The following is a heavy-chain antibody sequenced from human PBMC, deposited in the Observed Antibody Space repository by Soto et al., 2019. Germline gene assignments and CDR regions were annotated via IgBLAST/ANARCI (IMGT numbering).Heavy chain of an antibody. V-gene: IGHV1-69*01. CDR3: AGDGYNYYYYYGMDV. CDR2: IIPIFGTA. CDR1: GGTFSSYA. Sequence: KVSCKASGGTFSSYAISWVRQAPGQGLEWMGGIIPIFGTANYAQKFQGRVTITADESTSTAYMELSSLRSEDTAVYYCAGDGYNYYYYYGMDVWGQGTTVTVSS. J-gene: IGHJ6*02. D-gene: IGHD5-12*01.